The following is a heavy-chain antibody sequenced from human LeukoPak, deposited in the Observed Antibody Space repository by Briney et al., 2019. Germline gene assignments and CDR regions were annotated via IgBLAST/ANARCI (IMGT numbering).Heavy chain of an antibody. CDR3: ARETAQYDAFDI. CDR1: GGSISIYY. Sequence: PSETLSLTCTVSGGSISIYYWSWIRHPPGKGLEWIGYIYYSGSTNYNPSLKSRVTISVDTSKNQFSLNLSSVTAADTAVYYCARETAQYDAFDIWGQGTMATVSS. J-gene: IGHJ3*02. CDR2: IYYSGST. D-gene: IGHD2-21*02. V-gene: IGHV4-59*01.